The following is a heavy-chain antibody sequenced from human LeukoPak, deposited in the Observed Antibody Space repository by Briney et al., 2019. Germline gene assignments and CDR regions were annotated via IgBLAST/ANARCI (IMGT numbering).Heavy chain of an antibody. CDR2: IFYSGST. J-gene: IGHJ3*02. V-gene: IGHV4-39*01. CDR3: ARRHSTMVTTNAAFDI. Sequence: SETLSLTCTVSGGSISSSSNYWGWIRQPPGQGLEWIGSIFYSGSTFYNPSLKSRVAISVDSSKNQFSLKPSSVTAADTAVYYCARRHSTMVTTNAAFDIWGQGTMVTVSS. D-gene: IGHD4/OR15-4a*01. CDR1: GGSISSSSNY.